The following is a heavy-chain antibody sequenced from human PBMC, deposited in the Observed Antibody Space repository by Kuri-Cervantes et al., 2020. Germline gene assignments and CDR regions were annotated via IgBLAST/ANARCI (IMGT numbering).Heavy chain of an antibody. Sequence: GGSLRLSCKASGYTFTSYDINWVRQATGQGLEWMGWMNPNSGNTGYAQKFQGRVTMTRDTSISTAYMELRSLRSDDTAVYYCARDDYLENSNFDYWGQGTLVTVSS. CDR1: GYTFTSYD. J-gene: IGHJ4*02. CDR2: MNPNSGNT. V-gene: IGHV1-8*01. CDR3: ARDDYLENSNFDY. D-gene: IGHD1-1*01.